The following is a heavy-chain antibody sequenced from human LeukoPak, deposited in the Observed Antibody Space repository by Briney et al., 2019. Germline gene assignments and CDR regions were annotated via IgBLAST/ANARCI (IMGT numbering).Heavy chain of an antibody. D-gene: IGHD3-10*01. J-gene: IGHJ6*03. V-gene: IGHV4-38-2*02. CDR3: AREGSYYGSGSYYPLDYYYYYMDV. Sequence: SETLSLTCTVSGYSISSGYYWGWIRQPPGKGLEWIGSIYHSGSTYYNPSLKSRVTMSVDTSKNQFSLKLSSVTAADTAVHYCAREGSYYGSGSYYPLDYYYYYMDVWGKGTTVTISS. CDR2: IYHSGST. CDR1: GYSISSGYY.